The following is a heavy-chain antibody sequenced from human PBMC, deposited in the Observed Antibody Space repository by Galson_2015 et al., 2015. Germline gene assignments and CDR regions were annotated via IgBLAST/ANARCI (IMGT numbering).Heavy chain of an antibody. CDR1: GFTVSTNY. CDR2: IYSGGST. V-gene: IGHV3-53*01. D-gene: IGHD3-9*01. Sequence: SLRLSCAASGFTVSTNYMTWARQAPGKGLEWLSIIYSGGSTYYADSVKGRFAISRDNSKNTLDLQMNSLRAEDTAVYYCATVTKPLRYYDSWGQGTLVTVSS. J-gene: IGHJ4*02. CDR3: ATVTKPLRYYDS.